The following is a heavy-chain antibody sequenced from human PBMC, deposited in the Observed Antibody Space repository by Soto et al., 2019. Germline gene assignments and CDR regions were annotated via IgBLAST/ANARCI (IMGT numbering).Heavy chain of an antibody. CDR3: ARHLAAGDS. CDR1: GYTFTSYY. Sequence: QVQLVQSGAEVKKPGASVRVSCKASGYTFTSYYIHWVRQAPGQGLEWMAIVNPTGGSTNYAQKFQGRVTVTFDTSTTTVFMELNSLRYEDTAVYYCARHLAAGDSWGQETLVSVSS. V-gene: IGHV1-46*03. CDR2: VNPTGGST. J-gene: IGHJ4*02. D-gene: IGHD6-25*01.